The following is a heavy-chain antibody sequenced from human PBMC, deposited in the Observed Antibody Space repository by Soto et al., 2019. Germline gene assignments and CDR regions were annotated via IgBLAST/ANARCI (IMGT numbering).Heavy chain of an antibody. Sequence: SETLSLTCTVSGGSISSYYWSWIRQPPGKGLEWVGYIYYSGSTNYNPSLKSRVTMTTETFTSTAYMELRSLRSDDTAVYYCVRDSYCTTTSCHNCFDPWGQGTLVTVSS. CDR2: IYYSGST. CDR1: GGSISSYY. CDR3: VRDSYCTTTSCHNCFDP. V-gene: IGHV4-59*01. J-gene: IGHJ5*02. D-gene: IGHD2-2*01.